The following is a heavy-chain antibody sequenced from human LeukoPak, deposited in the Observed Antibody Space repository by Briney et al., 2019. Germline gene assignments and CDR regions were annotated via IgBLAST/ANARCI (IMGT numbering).Heavy chain of an antibody. CDR3: ARIIVGPNWFDP. V-gene: IGHV4-59*01. CDR2: IFYSGST. Sequence: SETLSLTCTVSGGSINSYYWSWIRQPPGKGLEWIGYIFYSGSTNYNPSLESRVTISVDTSKDQFSLKLSSVTAADTAVYYCARIIVGPNWFDPWGQGTLVTVSS. J-gene: IGHJ5*02. D-gene: IGHD1-26*01. CDR1: GGSINSYY.